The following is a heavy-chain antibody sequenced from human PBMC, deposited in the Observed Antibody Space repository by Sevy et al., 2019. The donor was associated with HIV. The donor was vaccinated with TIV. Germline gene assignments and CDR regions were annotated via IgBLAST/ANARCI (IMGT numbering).Heavy chain of an antibody. J-gene: IGHJ4*02. CDR3: ASKWMYCSGGSCSYYFDY. V-gene: IGHV5-51*01. D-gene: IGHD2-15*01. CDR2: IYPGGSET. Sequence: GESLKISCKTSGYSFSRNWFGWVRQMPGKGLEWMGIIYPGGSETTDSPSFHGQVTISGDKSINTAYLQWASLKASDSAMYYCASKWMYCSGGSCSYYFDYWGQGTLVTVSS. CDR1: GYSFSRNW.